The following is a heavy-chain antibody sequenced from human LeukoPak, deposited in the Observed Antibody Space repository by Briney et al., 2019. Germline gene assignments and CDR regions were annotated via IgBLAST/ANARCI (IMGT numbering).Heavy chain of an antibody. Sequence: SEILSLTCAVYGGSFSGNYWTWIRQPPGKGLEWIGEINHSGSTNYNPSLKSRVTISVDTSKNQFSLKVTSVTAADTSVYYCARAGWFGEFYGPLDYWGQGSLVTVSS. V-gene: IGHV4-34*01. CDR1: GGSFSGNY. J-gene: IGHJ4*02. CDR3: ARAGWFGEFYGPLDY. CDR2: INHSGST. D-gene: IGHD3-10*01.